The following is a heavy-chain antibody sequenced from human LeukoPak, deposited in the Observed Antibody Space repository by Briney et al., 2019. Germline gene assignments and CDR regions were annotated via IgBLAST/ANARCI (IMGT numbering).Heavy chain of an antibody. CDR2: IYYSGST. V-gene: IGHV4-31*03. CDR1: GGSISSGGYY. Sequence: SETLSLTCTVSGGSISSGGYYWSWIRQHPGKGLEWIGYIYYSGSTYYNPSLKSRVTISVDTSKNQFSLKLSSATAADTAVYYCARDSGVLYGMDVWGRGTTVTVSS. CDR3: ARDSGVLYGMDV. J-gene: IGHJ6*02. D-gene: IGHD4/OR15-4a*01.